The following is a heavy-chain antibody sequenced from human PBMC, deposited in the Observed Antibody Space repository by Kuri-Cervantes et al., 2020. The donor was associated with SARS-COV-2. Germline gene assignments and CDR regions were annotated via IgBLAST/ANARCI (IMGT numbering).Heavy chain of an antibody. CDR1: GFKFDNYG. CDR3: GKDRGVGPTTIDY. D-gene: IGHD3-10*01. Sequence: GESLKISCAASGFKFDNYGIHWVRQAPGKGLEWVALIWYDANNKYYTDSVNGRFTISRDNSQNTVYLQIDRLTVQDTAVYYCGKDRGVGPTTIDYWGQGTLVTVSS. V-gene: IGHV3-33*06. CDR2: IWYDANNK. J-gene: IGHJ4*02.